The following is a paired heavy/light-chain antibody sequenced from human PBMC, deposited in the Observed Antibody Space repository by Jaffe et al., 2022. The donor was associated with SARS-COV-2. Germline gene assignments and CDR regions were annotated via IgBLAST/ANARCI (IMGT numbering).Heavy chain of an antibody. Sequence: EVQLVESGGGLVQPGGSLRLSCAASGFTFSNYWMSWVRQAPGKGLEWVANIKQDESVKYYVDSVKGRFTISRDNAKNSLYLQMNSLSAEDTAVYYCAKLGLTGSWYFDYWGQGTLVTVSS. J-gene: IGHJ4*02. V-gene: IGHV3-7*01. CDR1: GFTFSNYW. CDR2: IKQDESVK. D-gene: IGHD6-13*01. CDR3: AKLGLTGSWYFDY.
Light chain of an antibody. CDR3: QHSYSIPWT. V-gene: IGKV1-39*01. Sequence: DIQMTQSPSSLSASVGDRVTITCRASQTISSSLNWYQQKPGKAPKLLIYAASSLQSGVPLRFSGSGSGTDFTLTISSLQPEDFATYYCQHSYSIPWTFGQGTKVEVK. CDR2: AAS. J-gene: IGKJ1*01. CDR1: QTISSS.